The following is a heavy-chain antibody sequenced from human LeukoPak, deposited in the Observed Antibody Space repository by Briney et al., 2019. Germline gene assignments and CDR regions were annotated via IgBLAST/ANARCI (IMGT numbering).Heavy chain of an antibody. V-gene: IGHV1-8*01. CDR3: ARRDCTTGACRFDD. Sequence: ASVKVSCKASGYTFTSYDINWVRQATGQGLEWMGWMNPNSGNTGYAQKFQGRLTMTRNTSISTAYMDLSSLRSDDTAVYYCARRDCTTGACRFDDWGQGTRVSVSP. CDR2: MNPNSGNT. D-gene: IGHD2-8*01. CDR1: GYTFTSYD. J-gene: IGHJ4*02.